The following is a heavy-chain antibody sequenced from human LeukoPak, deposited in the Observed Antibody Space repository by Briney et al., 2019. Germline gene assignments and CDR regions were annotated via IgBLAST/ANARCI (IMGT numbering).Heavy chain of an antibody. J-gene: IGHJ3*02. Sequence: PSETLSLTCPLSAGSISSYSWRWIRQPPGKRLEWIGYVYYSGTQNHNTSLKSRFTISVDPSKKQFSLNLSSVTAADTAVYFCARGPYSYDSSGAFDIWGQGTMVTVSS. D-gene: IGHD3-22*01. CDR1: AGSISSYS. V-gene: IGHV4-59*08. CDR3: ARGPYSYDSSGAFDI. CDR2: VYYSGTQ.